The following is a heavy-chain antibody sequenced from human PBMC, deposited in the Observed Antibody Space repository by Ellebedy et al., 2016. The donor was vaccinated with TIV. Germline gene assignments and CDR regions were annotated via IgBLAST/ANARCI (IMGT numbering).Heavy chain of an antibody. D-gene: IGHD2-2*01. CDR3: TRESAAASY. Sequence: GESLKISCAASGFSFSDSYMGWIRQAPGKGLEWVCHISNIGSTIYYADSVKGRFTISRDNGKNSLSLQMDSLRADDTAMYYCTRESAAASYWGQGTLVTVSS. V-gene: IGHV3-11*01. CDR1: GFSFSDSY. J-gene: IGHJ4*02. CDR2: ISNIGSTI.